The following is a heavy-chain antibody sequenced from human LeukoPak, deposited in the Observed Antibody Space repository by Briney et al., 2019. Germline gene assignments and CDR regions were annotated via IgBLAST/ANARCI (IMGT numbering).Heavy chain of an antibody. CDR2: ISSSSSYI. J-gene: IGHJ4*02. CDR3: AKRSATSSGYFDF. Sequence: GGSLRLSCAASGFTFSSYSMNWVRQAPGKGREWVSSISSSSSYIYYADSVKGRFTISRDNSKNTIFLQMNSLRAEDTAIYYCAKRSATSSGYFDFWGRGTLVTVPS. V-gene: IGHV3-21*04. CDR1: GFTFSSYS. D-gene: IGHD3-22*01.